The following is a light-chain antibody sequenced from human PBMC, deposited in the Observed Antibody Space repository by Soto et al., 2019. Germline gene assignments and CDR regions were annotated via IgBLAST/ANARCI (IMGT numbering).Light chain of an antibody. V-gene: IGKV1-6*01. J-gene: IGKJ1*01. CDR3: LQDYKYPRT. CDR1: EGIRND. Sequence: AIQMTQSPSSLSASVGDRVTITCRASEGIRNDLGWYQQKPGKAPRLLIYAASILQSGVPFRFSGSGSGTDFTLTISSLQPEDFATYYCLQDYKYPRTFGQGTKVEIK. CDR2: AAS.